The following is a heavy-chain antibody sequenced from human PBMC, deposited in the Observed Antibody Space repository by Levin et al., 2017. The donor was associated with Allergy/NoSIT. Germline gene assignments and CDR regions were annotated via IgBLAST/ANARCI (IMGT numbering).Heavy chain of an antibody. J-gene: IGHJ4*02. CDR1: GFTFSSYA. CDR3: ARGPAAGTQGDY. V-gene: IGHV3-30-3*01. Sequence: GGSLRLSCAASGFTFSSYAMHWVRQAPGKGLEWVAVISYDGSNKYYADSVKGRFTISRDNSKNTLYLQMNSLRAEDTAVYYCARGPAAGTQGDYWGQGTLVTVSS. CDR2: ISYDGSNK. D-gene: IGHD6-13*01.